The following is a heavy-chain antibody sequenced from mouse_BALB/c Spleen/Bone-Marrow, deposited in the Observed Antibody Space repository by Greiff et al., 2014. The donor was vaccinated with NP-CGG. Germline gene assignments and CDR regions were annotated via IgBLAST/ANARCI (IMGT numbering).Heavy chain of an antibody. V-gene: IGHV7-3*02. D-gene: IGHD4-1*01. J-gene: IGHJ2*01. Sequence: DVMLVESGGGLVQPGGSLRLSCATSGFTFTDYYMSWARQPPGKALEWLGFIRNKANGYTTEYSASVKGRFTISRDNSQSTLYLQMNTLRAEDSATYYCARVWDRGYFDYWGQGTTLTVSS. CDR1: GFTFTDYY. CDR2: IRNKANGYTT. CDR3: ARVWDRGYFDY.